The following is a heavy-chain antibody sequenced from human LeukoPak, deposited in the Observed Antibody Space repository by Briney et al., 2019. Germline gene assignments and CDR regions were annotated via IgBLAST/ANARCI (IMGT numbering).Heavy chain of an antibody. D-gene: IGHD4-17*01. CDR3: ARDPSHYGDYAYFDY. J-gene: IGHJ4*02. V-gene: IGHV3-30-3*01. Sequence: GGSLRLSCAASGFTFSSYAMHWVRKAPGKGLEWVAVISYDGSNKYYADSVKGRFTISRDNSKNTLYLQMNSLRAEDTAVYYCARDPSHYGDYAYFDYWGQGTLVTVSS. CDR1: GFTFSSYA. CDR2: ISYDGSNK.